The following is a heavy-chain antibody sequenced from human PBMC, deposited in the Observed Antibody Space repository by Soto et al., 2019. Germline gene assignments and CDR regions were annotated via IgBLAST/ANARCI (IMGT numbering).Heavy chain of an antibody. CDR1: GYTLTDLS. Sequence: ASVKASCKVSGYTLTDLSMYWVQQAPGKGLEWMGGFDPEDGETIYAQKFQGRVTMTEDTSTDTAYMELSSLRSEDTAVYYCAKMREDIVVVPAANPIYYYYGMDVWGQGTTVTVSS. D-gene: IGHD2-2*01. CDR2: FDPEDGET. V-gene: IGHV1-24*01. J-gene: IGHJ6*02. CDR3: AKMREDIVVVPAANPIYYYYGMDV.